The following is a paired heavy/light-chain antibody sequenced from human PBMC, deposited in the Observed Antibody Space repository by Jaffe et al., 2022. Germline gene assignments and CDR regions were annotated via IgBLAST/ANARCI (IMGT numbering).Heavy chain of an antibody. V-gene: IGHV4-39*01. CDR1: GGSISSSSYY. Sequence: QLQLQESGPGLVKPSETLSLTCTVSGGSISSSSYYWGWIRQPPGKGLEWIGSIYYSGSTYYNPSLKSRVTISVDTSKNQFSLKLSSVTAADTAVYYCARGAMITFGGVIVGLRGWFDPWGQGTLVTVSS. CDR2: IYYSGST. D-gene: IGHD3-16*02. J-gene: IGHJ5*02. CDR3: ARGAMITFGGVIVGLRGWFDP.
Light chain of an antibody. CDR3: AAWDDSPSWV. CDR1: SSNIGSNY. Sequence: QSVLTQPPSASGTPGQRVTISCSGSSSNIGSNYVYWYQQLPGTAPKLLIYRNNQRPSGVPDRFSGSKSGTSASLAISGLRSEDEADYYCAAWDDSPSWVFGGGTKLTVL. J-gene: IGLJ3*02. CDR2: RNN. V-gene: IGLV1-47*01.